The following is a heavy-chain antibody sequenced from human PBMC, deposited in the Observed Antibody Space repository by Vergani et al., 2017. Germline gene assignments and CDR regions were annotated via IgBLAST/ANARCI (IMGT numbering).Heavy chain of an antibody. J-gene: IGHJ5*02. CDR3: AKDLGTSSVGGWFDP. CDR1: GFTSAGYA. D-gene: IGHD6-6*01. Sequence: EVQLEESGGGLVLPGRSLRLSCVASGFTSAGYAMHWVRQAPGKGLEWVSGISWNSNSIGYADSVKGRFTISRDNAKNSLYLQMNSLRAEDTALYYCAKDLGTSSVGGWFDPWGQGTLVTVPS. CDR2: ISWNSNSI. V-gene: IGHV3-9*02.